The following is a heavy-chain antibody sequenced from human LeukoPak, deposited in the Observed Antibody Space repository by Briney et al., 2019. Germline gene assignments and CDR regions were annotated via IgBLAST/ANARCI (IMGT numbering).Heavy chain of an antibody. D-gene: IGHD2-2*01. CDR1: GYTFTSYD. CDR2: MNPNSGNT. Sequence: ASVKVSCKASGYTFTSYDINWARQATGQGLEWMGWMNPNSGNTGYAQKFQGRVTMTRNTSISTAYMELSSLRSEDTAVYYCARGPQILVVPAAMHLDYWGQGTLVTVSS. CDR3: ARGPQILVVPAAMHLDY. J-gene: IGHJ4*02. V-gene: IGHV1-8*01.